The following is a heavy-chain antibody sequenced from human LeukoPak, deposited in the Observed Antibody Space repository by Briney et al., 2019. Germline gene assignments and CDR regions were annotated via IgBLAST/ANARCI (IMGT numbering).Heavy chain of an antibody. CDR3: ASPRLAAAGTGGY. Sequence: GSLRLSCAASGITFSSYAMSWVRPAPGEGLEWVSAISGSGGSTYYADSVKGRFTISRDNSKNTLYLQMNSLRAEDTAVYYCASPRLAAAGTGGYWGQGTLVTVSS. CDR2: ISGSGGST. D-gene: IGHD6-13*01. J-gene: IGHJ4*02. CDR1: GITFSSYA. V-gene: IGHV3-23*01.